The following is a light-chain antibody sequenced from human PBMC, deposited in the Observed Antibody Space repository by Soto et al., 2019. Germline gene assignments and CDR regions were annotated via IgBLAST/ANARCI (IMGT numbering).Light chain of an antibody. CDR3: QQANSFPLT. Sequence: DLQMTQSPSSGSASVGDRVTITCRASQGISSRLAWYQQKPGKAPKLLIYTASSLQSGVPSRFSGSGAETDFTLTISSLHPEDFATYYCQQANSFPLTFGGGTKVEIK. CDR2: TAS. J-gene: IGKJ4*01. CDR1: QGISSR. V-gene: IGKV1-12*01.